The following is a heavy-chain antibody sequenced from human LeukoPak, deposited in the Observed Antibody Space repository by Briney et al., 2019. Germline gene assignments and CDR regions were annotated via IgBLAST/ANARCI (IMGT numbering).Heavy chain of an antibody. J-gene: IGHJ4*02. V-gene: IGHV1-2*02. D-gene: IGHD3-22*01. Sequence: ASVKVSCKASGYTFTGYYMHWVRQAPGQGLEWMGWINPNSGGTNYAQKFQGRVTITRDMSTSTAYMELSSLRSEDTAVYYCAAVTYYYDSSGYYFDYWGQGTLVTVSS. CDR3: AAVTYYYDSSGYYFDY. CDR2: INPNSGGT. CDR1: GYTFTGYY.